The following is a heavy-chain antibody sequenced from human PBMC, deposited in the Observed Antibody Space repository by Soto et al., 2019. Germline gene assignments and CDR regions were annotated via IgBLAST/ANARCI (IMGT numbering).Heavy chain of an antibody. CDR2: IIPIFGTA. V-gene: IGHV1-69*12. D-gene: IGHD3-10*01. Sequence: QVQLVQSGAEVKKPGSSVKVSCKASGGTFSSYAISWVRQAPGQGLEWMGGIIPIFGTANSAQKFQGRVTITAYDSTXXADMDLSSLRSEDTAVYYCARQGGSGNYRYYAMDVWGQGTTVTVSS. CDR3: ARQGGSGNYRYYAMDV. J-gene: IGHJ6*02. CDR1: GGTFSSYA.